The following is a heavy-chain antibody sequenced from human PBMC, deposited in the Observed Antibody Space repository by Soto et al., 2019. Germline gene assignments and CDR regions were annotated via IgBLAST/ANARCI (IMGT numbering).Heavy chain of an antibody. Sequence: QVQLQESGPGLVKPSETLSLTCAVSGASISSGDFHWTWIRQRPGEGLEWIGYIDFSGRTYYNPSLRSRLSISVDTSQNHFSLRLNSMTAADTAVYYCTRDPPPPPYFAYYGMDVWGQGTTVTVSS. J-gene: IGHJ6*02. CDR3: TRDPPPPPYFAYYGMDV. D-gene: IGHD3-10*01. V-gene: IGHV4-31*11. CDR2: IDFSGRT. CDR1: GASISSGDFH.